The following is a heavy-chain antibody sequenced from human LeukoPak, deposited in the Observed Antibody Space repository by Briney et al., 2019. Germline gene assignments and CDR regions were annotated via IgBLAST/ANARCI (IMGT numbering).Heavy chain of an antibody. D-gene: IGHD3-3*01. CDR3: AKDMSHKVNYDFWSGYRLNYSYYYGMDF. V-gene: IGHV3-43*01. Sequence: GGSLRLSCAASGFTFDDYTMHWVRQAPGKGLEWVSLISWDGGSTYYADSVKGRFTISRDNSKNSLYLQMNSLRTEDTALYYCAKDMSHKVNYDFWSGYRLNYSYYYGMDFLGQGTTVAVSS. J-gene: IGHJ6*02. CDR2: ISWDGGST. CDR1: GFTFDDYT.